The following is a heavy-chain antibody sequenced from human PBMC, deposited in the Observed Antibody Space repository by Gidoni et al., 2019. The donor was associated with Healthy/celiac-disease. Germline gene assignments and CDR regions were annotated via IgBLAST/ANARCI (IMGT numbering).Heavy chain of an antibody. J-gene: IGHJ4*02. D-gene: IGHD3-10*01. CDR2: IYTSGIN. CDR3: ARSVRGFRFDY. CDR1: GGSISSGSSY. Sequence: QVQLQASGPGLVKPSQTLSLTCTVPGGSISSGSSYWSWIRQPAGKGLEWIGRIYTSGINNYNPSLKSRVTISGDTSKNQFSLKLSSVTAADTAVYYCARSVRGFRFDYWGQGTLVTVSS. V-gene: IGHV4-61*02.